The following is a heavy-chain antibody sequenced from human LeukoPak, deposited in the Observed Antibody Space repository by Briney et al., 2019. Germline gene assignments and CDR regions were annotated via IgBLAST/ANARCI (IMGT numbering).Heavy chain of an antibody. CDR2: ISGSGGST. D-gene: IGHD2-2*02. CDR3: ARARGGIVVVPAAIRFDP. CDR1: GFTFSGYA. J-gene: IGHJ5*02. Sequence: PGGSLRLSCAASGFTFSGYAMSWVRQAPGKGLEWVSAISGSGGSTYYADSVKGRFTISRDNSKNTLYLQMNSLRAEDTAVYYCARARGGIVVVPAAIRFDPWGQGTLVTVSS. V-gene: IGHV3-23*01.